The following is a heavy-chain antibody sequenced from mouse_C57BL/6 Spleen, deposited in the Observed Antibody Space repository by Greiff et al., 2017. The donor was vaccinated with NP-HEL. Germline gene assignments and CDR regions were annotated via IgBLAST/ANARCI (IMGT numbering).Heavy chain of an antibody. CDR2: IDPEDGET. CDR1: GFNIKDYY. V-gene: IGHV14-2*01. Sequence: VQLQQSGAELVKPGASVKLSCTASGFNIKDYYMHWVKQRTEQGLEWIGRIDPEDGETKYAPKFQGKATITADTSSNTAYLQLSSLISEDTAVYYCATHYYGSSYRFAYWGQGTLVTVSA. D-gene: IGHD1-1*01. CDR3: ATHYYGSSYRFAY. J-gene: IGHJ3*01.